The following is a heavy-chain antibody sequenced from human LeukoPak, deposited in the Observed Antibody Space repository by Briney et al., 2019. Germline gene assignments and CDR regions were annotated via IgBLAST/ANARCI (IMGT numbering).Heavy chain of an antibody. CDR3: ARAMRMTTVTTNYYYGMDV. CDR2: IYHTGNT. D-gene: IGHD4-17*01. V-gene: IGHV4-38-2*02. J-gene: IGHJ6*02. Sequence: SETLFLTCTVSSYSISSGYYWGWIRQPPGKGLEWIGNIYHTGNTNYNPSLKSRVTISIDTSTNQFSLKLSSVTAADTAVYYCARAMRMTTVTTNYYYGMDVWGQGTTVTVSS. CDR1: SYSISSGYY.